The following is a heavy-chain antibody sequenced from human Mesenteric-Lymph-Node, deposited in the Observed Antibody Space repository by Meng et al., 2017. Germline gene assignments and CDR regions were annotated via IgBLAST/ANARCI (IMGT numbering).Heavy chain of an antibody. CDR3: ARVEVGITSGDY. Sequence: QAQLVHAGGEVKKPGASVKVSCKASGYTFTNYGITWVRQAPGQGLEWMGWINAYNGDTNYAQTLQGRVTMTTDTSTSTAYMELRNLRSDDTAVYYCARVEVGITSGDYWGQGTLVTVSS. J-gene: IGHJ4*02. CDR2: INAYNGDT. CDR1: GYTFTNYG. V-gene: IGHV1-18*01. D-gene: IGHD1-26*01.